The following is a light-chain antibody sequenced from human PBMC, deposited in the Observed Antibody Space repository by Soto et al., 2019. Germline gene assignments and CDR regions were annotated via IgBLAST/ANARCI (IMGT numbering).Light chain of an antibody. CDR1: QSVSSN. J-gene: IGKJ4*01. CDR3: QQYNNWPPLS. Sequence: EIVMTQSPATLSVSPGERATLSCRASQSVSSNLAWYQQKPGQAPRLLIYGASTRATGIPARFSGSGSGTECTLTISSVQSEEFAVYYCQQYNNWPPLSFGGGTKVEIK. CDR2: GAS. V-gene: IGKV3-15*01.